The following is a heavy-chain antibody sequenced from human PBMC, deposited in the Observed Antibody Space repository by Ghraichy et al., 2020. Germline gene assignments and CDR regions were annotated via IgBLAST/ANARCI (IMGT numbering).Heavy chain of an antibody. D-gene: IGHD2-15*01. CDR3: ARPPSGRGRNLNY. V-gene: IGHV4-34*01. CDR1: GGSFSGYY. J-gene: IGHJ4*02. CDR2: INHSGST. Sequence: GSLSLTCAVYGGSFSGYYWSWIRQPPGKGLEWIGEINHSGSTNYNPSLKSRVTISVDTSKNQFSLKLSSVTAADTAVYYCARPPSGRGRNLNYWGQGTLVTVSS.